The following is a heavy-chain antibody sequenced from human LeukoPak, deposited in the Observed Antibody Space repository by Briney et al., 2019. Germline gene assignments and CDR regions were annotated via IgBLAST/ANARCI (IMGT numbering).Heavy chain of an antibody. CDR2: IIPIFGTA. V-gene: IGHV1-69*06. Sequence: SVKVSCKASGGTFSSYAISWVRQAPGQGLEWMGGIIPIFGTANYAQKFQGRVTITADKSTSTAYMELSSLRSEDTAVYYCARSREDIVVVVAATPPHYYYYGMDVWGKGTTVTVSS. CDR3: ARSREDIVVVVAATPPHYYYYGMDV. D-gene: IGHD2-15*01. CDR1: GGTFSSYA. J-gene: IGHJ6*04.